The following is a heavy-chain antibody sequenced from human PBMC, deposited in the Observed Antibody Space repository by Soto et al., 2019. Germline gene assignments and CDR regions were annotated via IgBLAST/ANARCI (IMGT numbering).Heavy chain of an antibody. CDR2: IIPIFGTA. J-gene: IGHJ4*02. Sequence: SVKVSCKASGGTFSSYAISWVRQAPGQGLEWMGGIIPIFGTANYAQKFQGRVTITADESTSTAYMELSSLRSEDTAVYYCARRITMVRGALEVYYYFDYWGQGTLVTVSS. CDR3: ARRITMVRGALEVYYYFDY. V-gene: IGHV1-69*13. D-gene: IGHD3-10*01. CDR1: GGTFSSYA.